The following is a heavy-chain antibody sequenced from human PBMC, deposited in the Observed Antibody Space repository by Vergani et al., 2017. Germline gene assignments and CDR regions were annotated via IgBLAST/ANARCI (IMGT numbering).Heavy chain of an antibody. CDR1: GFTFSSYA. J-gene: IGHJ6*03. V-gene: IGHV3-23*01. CDR3: AKGRGAAVHYYXMDV. CDR2: ISGSGGST. Sequence: EVQLLESGGGLVQPGGSLRLSCAASGFTFSSYAMSWVRQAPGKGLEWVSAISGSGGSTYYADSVKGRFTISRDNSKNTLYLQMNSRRAEDTAVYYCAKGRGAAVHYYXMDVWGKGTTVTVSS. D-gene: IGHD6-13*01.